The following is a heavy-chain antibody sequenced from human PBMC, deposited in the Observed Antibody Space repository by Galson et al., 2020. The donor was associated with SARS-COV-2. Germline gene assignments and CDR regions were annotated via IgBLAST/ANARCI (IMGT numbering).Heavy chain of an antibody. J-gene: IGHJ4*02. V-gene: IGHV4-59*03. Sequence: TCTVSGASISSYYWSWIRQSPGQGLEWIGHVSHRGNTDYNPSLKSRVTISADTSKNQFSLRLDYVTAADTAVYYCARTYSGYVPFDYWGQGTLVTVSS. CDR2: VSHRGNT. CDR3: ARTYSGYVPFDY. CDR1: GASISSYY. D-gene: IGHD5-12*01.